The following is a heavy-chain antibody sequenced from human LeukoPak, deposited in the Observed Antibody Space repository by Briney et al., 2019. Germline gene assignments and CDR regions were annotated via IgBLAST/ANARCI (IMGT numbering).Heavy chain of an antibody. J-gene: IGHJ4*02. CDR1: GGTFSSYA. D-gene: IGHD1-1*01. CDR2: IIPILGIA. V-gene: IGHV1-69*04. CDR3: ARRGTGTTEGFDY. Sequence: SSVKISCKASGGTFSSYAISWVRQAPGQGLEWMGRIIPILGIANYAQKFQGRVTITADKSTSTAYMELSSLRSEDTAVYYCARRGTGTTEGFDYWGQGTLVTVSS.